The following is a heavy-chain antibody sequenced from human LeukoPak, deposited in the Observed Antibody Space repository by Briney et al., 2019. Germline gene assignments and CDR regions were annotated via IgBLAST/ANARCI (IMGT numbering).Heavy chain of an antibody. J-gene: IGHJ4*02. CDR1: GFTFSDYY. Sequence: PGGSLRLSCAASGFTFSDYYMSWIRQAPGKGLEWVSYISSSRSYTNYADSVKGRFTISRDNAKNSLYLQMNSLRAEDTAVYYCARGWVTYVGVDYWGQGTVVTVSS. V-gene: IGHV3-11*06. CDR3: ARGWVTYVGVDY. CDR2: ISSSRSYT. D-gene: IGHD3-10*01.